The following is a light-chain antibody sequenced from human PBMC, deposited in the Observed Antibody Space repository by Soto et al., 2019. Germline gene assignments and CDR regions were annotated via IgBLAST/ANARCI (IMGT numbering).Light chain of an antibody. Sequence: QSALTQPASVSGSPGQSITISCTGTSSDVGGYNYVSWYQQHPGKAPKLMIYDVSNRPSGVSNRFSRSKSGNTASLTISGLQAEDEAAYYCSSYTSSSLYVFGTGTKLTVL. CDR3: SSYTSSSLYV. CDR2: DVS. V-gene: IGLV2-14*03. CDR1: SSDVGGYNY. J-gene: IGLJ1*01.